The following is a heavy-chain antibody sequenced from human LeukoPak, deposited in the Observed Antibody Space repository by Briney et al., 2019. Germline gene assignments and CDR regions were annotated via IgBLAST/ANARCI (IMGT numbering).Heavy chain of an antibody. CDR2: ISGSGGST. D-gene: IGHD3-16*02. V-gene: IGHV3-23*01. CDR1: GFTFSSYA. CDR3: AKYVWGSYRLDTFDY. J-gene: IGHJ4*02. Sequence: GGSLRLSCAASGFTFSSYAMSWVRQAPGKGLEWVSAISGSGGSTYYADSVKGRFTISRDNSKNTLYLQMNSLRAEDTAVYYCAKYVWGSYRLDTFDYWGQGTLVTVSS.